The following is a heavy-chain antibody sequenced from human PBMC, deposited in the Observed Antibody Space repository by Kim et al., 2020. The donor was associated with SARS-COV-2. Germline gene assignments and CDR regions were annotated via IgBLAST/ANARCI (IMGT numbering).Heavy chain of an antibody. Sequence: SGPTLVNPTQTLTLTCTFSGFSLSTSRVGVGWIRQPPGKALEWLALIYWDDDKRYSPSLKSRLTITKDTSKNQVVLTMTNMDPVDTATYYCAHSYYDYIWGSYRPYYYYGMDVWGQGTTVTVSS. CDR3: AHSYYDYIWGSYRPYYYYGMDV. CDR2: IYWDDDK. J-gene: IGHJ6*02. V-gene: IGHV2-5*02. CDR1: GFSLSTSRVG. D-gene: IGHD3-16*02.